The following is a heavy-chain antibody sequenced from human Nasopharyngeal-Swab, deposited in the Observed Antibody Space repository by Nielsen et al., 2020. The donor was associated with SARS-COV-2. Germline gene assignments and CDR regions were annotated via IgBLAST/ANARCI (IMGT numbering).Heavy chain of an antibody. CDR2: ISSSSTI. D-gene: IGHD6-13*01. CDR3: ARDDLPSIAAAGVDAFDI. J-gene: IGHJ3*02. CDR1: GFTFSSYS. Sequence: GGSLRLSCAASGFTFSSYSMNWVRQAPGKGLEWVSYISSSSTIYYADSVKGRFTISRDNAKNSLYLQMNSLRAEDTAVYYCARDDLPSIAAAGVDAFDIWGQGTMVTVSS. V-gene: IGHV3-48*04.